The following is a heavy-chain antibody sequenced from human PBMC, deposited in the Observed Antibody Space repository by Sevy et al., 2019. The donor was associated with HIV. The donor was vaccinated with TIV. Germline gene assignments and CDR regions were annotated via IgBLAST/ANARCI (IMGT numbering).Heavy chain of an antibody. Sequence: SETLSLTCTVSGGSITSIYWNWIRQPPGKGLEWIANIYYNGHINYNPSLKSRVTISLDTSKNQFSLRLSSLTAADTAMYYCAGENAWGRGYSWGQGTLVTVSS. CDR3: AGENAWGRGYS. D-gene: IGHD1-26*01. V-gene: IGHV4-59*08. CDR2: IYYNGHI. J-gene: IGHJ4*02. CDR1: GGSITSIY.